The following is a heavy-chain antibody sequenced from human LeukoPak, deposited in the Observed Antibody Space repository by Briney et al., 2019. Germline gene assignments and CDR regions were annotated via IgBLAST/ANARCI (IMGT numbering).Heavy chain of an antibody. CDR3: ARFQELSYAFDI. D-gene: IGHD3-16*02. CDR1: GFTFSSYN. CDR2: ISSSSRTI. J-gene: IGHJ3*02. V-gene: IGHV3-48*01. Sequence: GGSLILSCAASGFTFSSYNMNWVRQAPGKGLEWVSYISSSSRTIYYAASVKGRFTISRDNAKNSLYLQMNSLRAEDTAVYYCARFQELSYAFDIWGQGTMVTVSS.